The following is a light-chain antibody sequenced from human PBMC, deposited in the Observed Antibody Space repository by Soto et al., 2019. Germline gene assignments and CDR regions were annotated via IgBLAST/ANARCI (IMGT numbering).Light chain of an antibody. J-gene: IGLJ1*01. CDR2: DTT. Sequence: QSVVRHEPSLSLSPGCTVTLTCGSSTGAVTNGHYPYWFQQKPGQAPRTLIYDTTNRHSWTPARFSGSLLGGKAALTLSGAQPEDEAEYYCLLSYNGHYVFGTGTKVTAL. CDR1: TGAVTNGHY. V-gene: IGLV7-46*01. CDR3: LLSYNGHYV.